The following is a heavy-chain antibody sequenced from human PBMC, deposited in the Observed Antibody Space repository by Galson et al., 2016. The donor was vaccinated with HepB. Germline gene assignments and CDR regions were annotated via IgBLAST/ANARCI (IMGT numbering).Heavy chain of an antibody. CDR1: GFVFSNFG. D-gene: IGHD1-1*01. Sequence: SLRPSCAASGFVFSNFGLNWVRQAPGKGLEWVASISTRRTTYYSDSGQVRFTISRDNSNNTLYLQMNGLRAEDTAVYYCAKERLVRRIFDHWGQGTLLTVSS. J-gene: IGHJ5*02. V-gene: IGHV3-23*01. CDR2: ISTRRTT. CDR3: AKERLVRRIFDH.